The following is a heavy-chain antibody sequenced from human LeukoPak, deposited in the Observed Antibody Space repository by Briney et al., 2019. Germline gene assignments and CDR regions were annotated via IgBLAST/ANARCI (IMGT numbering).Heavy chain of an antibody. Sequence: FRQAPGKGPEWLGFIRSNAYGGTTFYAASVQYKSTISRDDSQAIPYLQMNSVSSEDTAVYCCVCRDYYDTLENFDSGGQGTLVTVSS. V-gene: IGHV3-49*03. J-gene: IGHJ4*02. CDR3: VCRDYYDTLENFDS. CDR2: IRSNAYGGTT. D-gene: IGHD3-22*01.